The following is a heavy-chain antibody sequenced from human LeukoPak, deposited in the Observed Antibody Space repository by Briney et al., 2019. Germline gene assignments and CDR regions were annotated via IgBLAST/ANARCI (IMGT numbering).Heavy chain of an antibody. J-gene: IGHJ4*02. D-gene: IGHD1-26*01. CDR3: AGSGSYWGGSFDY. V-gene: IGHV4-34*01. CDR1: GGSFSGYY. Sequence: SETLSLTCAVYGGSFSGYYWSWIRQPPGKGLEWIGEINHSGSTNHNPSLKSRVTISVDTSKNQFSLKLSSVTAADTAVYYCAGSGSYWGGSFDYWGQGTLVTVSS. CDR2: INHSGST.